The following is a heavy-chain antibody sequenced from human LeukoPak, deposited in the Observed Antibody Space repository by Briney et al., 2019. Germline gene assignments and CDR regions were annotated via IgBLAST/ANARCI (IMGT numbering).Heavy chain of an antibody. CDR2: IYDSGTT. D-gene: IGHD6-6*01. J-gene: IGHJ6*03. CDR1: GYSISSGYY. CDR3: ARDWGVEGRPGYMDV. Sequence: PSKTLSLTCTVSGYSISSGYYWGWIRQPPGKGLEWIGSIYDSGTTYYNPSLKSRVTISVDTSKNQVSLKLSSVTAADTAVYFCARDWGVEGRPGYMDVWGKGTTVTVSS. V-gene: IGHV4-38-2*02.